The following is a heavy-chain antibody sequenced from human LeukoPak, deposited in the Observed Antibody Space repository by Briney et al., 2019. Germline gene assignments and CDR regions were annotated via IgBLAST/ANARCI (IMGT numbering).Heavy chain of an antibody. CDR1: GYSFTGYY. J-gene: IGHJ6*03. CDR2: INPYSGGT. V-gene: IGHV1-2*02. CDR3: ARDQGGLYGDYVFKYYYYYMDV. D-gene: IGHD4-17*01. Sequence: ASVKVSCKASGYSFTGYYMHWVRQAPGQGLEWMGWINPYSGGTNYAQKFQGRVTMTRDTSISTAYMELSSLRSEDTAVYYCARDQGGLYGDYVFKYYYYYMDVWGKGTTVTVSS.